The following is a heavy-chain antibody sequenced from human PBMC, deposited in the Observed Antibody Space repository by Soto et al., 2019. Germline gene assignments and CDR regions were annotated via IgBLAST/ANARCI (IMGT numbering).Heavy chain of an antibody. CDR3: AGTPHDTHGS. CDR2: INHSGDT. D-gene: IGHD3-22*01. V-gene: IGHV4-34*01. J-gene: IGHJ4*02. CDR1: GGSFSGYY. Sequence: PSETLSLTCAVYGGSFSGYYWSWIRQAPGKGLEWIGEINHSGDTHFDPSLESRVTMSVDTSKNQFSLKLRSVTAADTAVYYCAGTPHDTHGSWGQRTLVTVSS.